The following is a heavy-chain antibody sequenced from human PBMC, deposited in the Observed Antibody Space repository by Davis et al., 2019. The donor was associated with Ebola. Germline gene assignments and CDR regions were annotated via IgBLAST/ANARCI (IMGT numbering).Heavy chain of an antibody. V-gene: IGHV3-74*01. CDR3: ARGVMITFGGVIVRSYYFDY. D-gene: IGHD3-16*02. Sequence: GESLKISCAASGFTFSNYWMHWVRQAPGKGLVWVSRINRDESGITYADSVKGRFTIPRDNAKNSLYLQMNSLRAEDTDVYYCARGVMITFGGVIVRSYYFDYWGQGTLVTVSS. CDR1: GFTFSNYW. J-gene: IGHJ4*02. CDR2: INRDESGI.